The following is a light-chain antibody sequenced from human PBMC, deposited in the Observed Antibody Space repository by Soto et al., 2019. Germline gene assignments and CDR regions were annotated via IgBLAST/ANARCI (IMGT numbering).Light chain of an antibody. V-gene: IGKV3D-20*02. CDR2: GAS. CDR1: QSVSSSY. Sequence: EIVLTQSPGTLSFSPGERATLSCRASQSVSSSYLAWYQQKPGQAPRLLIYGASSRATGIPARFSGSGSGTDFTLTISSLEPEDFAVYYCQQGGNWPLTFGQGTRLEIK. CDR3: QQGGNWPLT. J-gene: IGKJ5*01.